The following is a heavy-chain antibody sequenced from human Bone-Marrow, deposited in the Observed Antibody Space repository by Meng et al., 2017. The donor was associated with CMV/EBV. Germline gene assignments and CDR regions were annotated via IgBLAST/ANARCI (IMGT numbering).Heavy chain of an antibody. J-gene: IGHJ6*02. CDR3: AISGFGGLSGVDV. V-gene: IGHV1-2*02. D-gene: IGHD3-10*01. Sequence: GESLKISCKASGYTFTGYFIHWVRQAPGEGLEWMGCVNPNGGVTYYAQKFLGSVTMTRDSSISTAYMELSDLRSNDTAMYYCAISGFGGLSGVDVWGQGTTVTVSS. CDR2: VNPNGGVT. CDR1: GYTFTGYF.